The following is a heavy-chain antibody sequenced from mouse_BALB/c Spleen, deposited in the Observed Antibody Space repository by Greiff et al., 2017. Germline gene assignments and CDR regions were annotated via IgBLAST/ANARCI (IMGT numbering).Heavy chain of an antibody. D-gene: IGHD2-10*02. V-gene: IGHV5-6-5*01. CDR2: ISSGGST. Sequence: EVQLVESGGGLVKPGGSLKLSCAASGFTFSSYAMSWVRQTPEKRLEWVASISSGGSTYYPDSVKGRFTISRDNARNILYLQMSSLRSEDTAMYYCAREGYGNPSMDYWGQGTSVTVSS. CDR3: AREGYGNPSMDY. J-gene: IGHJ4*01. CDR1: GFTFSSYA.